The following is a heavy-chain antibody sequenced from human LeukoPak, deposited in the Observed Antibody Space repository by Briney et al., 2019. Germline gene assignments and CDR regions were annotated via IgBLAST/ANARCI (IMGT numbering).Heavy chain of an antibody. V-gene: IGHV3-23*01. Sequence: PGGSLRLSCAASGFTFSSYWMHWVRQAPGKGLEWVSAISGGGDNTSYADSVKGRLTISRDNSKNTLYLQMNSLRPDDTAVYYCAKGRRYTPFVVVTAIGHWGQGTLVTVSS. CDR2: ISGGGDNT. J-gene: IGHJ4*02. D-gene: IGHD2-21*02. CDR1: GFTFSSYW. CDR3: AKGRRYTPFVVVTAIGH.